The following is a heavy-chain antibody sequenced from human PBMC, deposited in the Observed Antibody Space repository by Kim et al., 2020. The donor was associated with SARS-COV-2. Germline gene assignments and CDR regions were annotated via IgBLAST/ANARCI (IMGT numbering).Heavy chain of an antibody. CDR2: INTNTGNP. D-gene: IGHD3-22*01. CDR3: ARAMIVVNVGGVSLFDP. Sequence: ASVKVSCKASGYTFTSYAMNWVRQAPGQGLEWMGWINTNTGNPTYAQGFTGRFVFSLDTSVSTAYLQISSLKAEDTAVYYCARAMIVVNVGGVSLFDPWGQGTLVTVSS. V-gene: IGHV7-4-1*02. J-gene: IGHJ5*02. CDR1: GYTFTSYA.